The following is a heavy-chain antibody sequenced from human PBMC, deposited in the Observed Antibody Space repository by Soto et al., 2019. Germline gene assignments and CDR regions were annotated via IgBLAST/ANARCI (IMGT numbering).Heavy chain of an antibody. Sequence: QLQLVESGGGVVQPGRSLRLSCAASGFTFSTYGMHWVRQAPGKGLEWVAVIYYDGSIKYYADSVKGRFTISRDNSKTPLYLQMNSLRAADTAICYCARVPPSTTNWHWHFVPWGRGTLLTVPS. CDR1: GFTFSTYG. J-gene: IGHJ2*01. CDR3: ARVPPSTTNWHWHFVP. D-gene: IGHD7-27*01. V-gene: IGHV3-33*01. CDR2: IYYDGSIK.